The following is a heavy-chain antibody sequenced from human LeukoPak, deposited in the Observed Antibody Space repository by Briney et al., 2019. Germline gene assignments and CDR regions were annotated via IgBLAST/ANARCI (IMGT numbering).Heavy chain of an antibody. D-gene: IGHD3-10*01. CDR2: IIPIVGTA. V-gene: IGHV1-69*13. J-gene: IGHJ6*02. Sequence: GASVKVSCKASGGTFSSYAISWERQAPGQGLEWMGGIIPIVGTANYAQKFQGRVTSTADESTSTAYMELSSLRSEDTAVYYCARLSIRRSYYYYGMDVWGQGTTVTVSS. CDR3: ARLSIRRSYYYYGMDV. CDR1: GGTFSSYA.